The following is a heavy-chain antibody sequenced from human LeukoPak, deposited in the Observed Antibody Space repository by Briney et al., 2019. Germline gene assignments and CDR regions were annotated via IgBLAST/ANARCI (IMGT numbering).Heavy chain of an antibody. CDR3: ARRYEDIVVVPAAMRGWFDY. Sequence: SETLSLTCAVYGGSFSGYYWSWIRQPPGKGLEWIGEINHSGSTNYNPSLKSRVTISVDTSKNRFSLKLSSVTAADTAVYYCARRYEDIVVVPAAMRGWFDYWGQGTLVTVSS. CDR2: INHSGST. D-gene: IGHD2-2*01. CDR1: GGSFSGYY. V-gene: IGHV4-34*01. J-gene: IGHJ4*02.